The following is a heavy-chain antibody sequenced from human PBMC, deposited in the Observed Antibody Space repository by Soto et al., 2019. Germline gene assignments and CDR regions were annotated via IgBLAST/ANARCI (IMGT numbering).Heavy chain of an antibody. CDR1: GFTFDNYG. CDR3: AKELSHSYGYTRYYFYGMDV. CDR2: ISYDGSYK. J-gene: IGHJ6*02. Sequence: GGSLRLSCAASGFTFDNYGMHWARQAPGKGLEWVSGISYDGSYKYYADSVKGRFIISRDNPKNTLYLQMNSLRTEDTAVYYCAKELSHSYGYTRYYFYGMDVWGPGTTVTVSS. D-gene: IGHD5-18*01. V-gene: IGHV3-30*18.